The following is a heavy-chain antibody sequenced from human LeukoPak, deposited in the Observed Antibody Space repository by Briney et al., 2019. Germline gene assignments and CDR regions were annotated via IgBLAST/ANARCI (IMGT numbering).Heavy chain of an antibody. CDR3: ARAPGAALD. CDR1: GGSISGYY. D-gene: IGHD2-15*01. V-gene: IGHV4-59*12. Sequence: PSETLSLTCTVSGGSISGYYWSWIRQPPGKGLGWIGFIYYSGSTSYNPSLKSRVTISVDTSKNQFSLKLSSVTAADTAVYYCARAPGAALDWGQGTLVTVSS. J-gene: IGHJ4*02. CDR2: IYYSGST.